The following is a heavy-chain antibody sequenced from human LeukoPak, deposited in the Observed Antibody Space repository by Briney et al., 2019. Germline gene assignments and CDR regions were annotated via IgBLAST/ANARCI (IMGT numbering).Heavy chain of an antibody. J-gene: IGHJ4*02. CDR3: ARTAYNYGHYFDY. V-gene: IGHV3-48*03. CDR2: ISSGGSLI. Sequence: QPGGSLRLSCAASGFTFSSYAMNWVRQAPGKGLEWVSHISSGGSLIHYADSVKGRITISRDNAKSSLYLQMNSLRVEDTAVYYCARTAYNYGHYFDYWGQGTLVTVSS. D-gene: IGHD5-18*01. CDR1: GFTFSSYA.